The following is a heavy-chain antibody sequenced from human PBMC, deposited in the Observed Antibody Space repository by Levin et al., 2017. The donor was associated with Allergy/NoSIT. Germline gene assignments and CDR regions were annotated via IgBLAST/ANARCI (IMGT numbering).Heavy chain of an antibody. CDR1: GGSISSGGYS. Sequence: LRLSCAVSGGSISSGGYSWSWILQPPGKGLEWIGYIYHSGSTYHNPSLKSRVTISVDRSKNQFSLKLSSVTAADTAVYYCARNRNYFDYWGQGTLVTVSS. D-gene: IGHD1-14*01. V-gene: IGHV4-30-2*01. CDR2: IYHSGST. J-gene: IGHJ4*02. CDR3: ARNRNYFDY.